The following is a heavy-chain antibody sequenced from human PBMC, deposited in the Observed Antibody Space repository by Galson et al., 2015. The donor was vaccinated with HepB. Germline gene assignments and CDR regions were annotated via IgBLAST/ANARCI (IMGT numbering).Heavy chain of an antibody. D-gene: IGHD3-3*01. V-gene: IGHV4-30-4*08. CDR2: IYYSGST. Sequence: TLSLTCTVSGGSISSGGYYWSWIRQHPGKGLEWIGYIYYSGSTYYNPSLKSRVTISVDTSKNQFSLKLSSVTAADTAVYYCAAQKITIFGVVIYGMDVWGQGTTVTVSS. CDR1: GGSISSGGYY. J-gene: IGHJ6*02. CDR3: AAQKITIFGVVIYGMDV.